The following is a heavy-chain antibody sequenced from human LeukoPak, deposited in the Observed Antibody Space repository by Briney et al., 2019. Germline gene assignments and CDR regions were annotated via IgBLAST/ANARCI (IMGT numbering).Heavy chain of an antibody. Sequence: PGGSLRLSCAASGFTFSSYSMNWVRQAPGKGLEWVSSISSSYIYYADSVKGRFTISRDNAKNSLYLQMNSLRAEDTAVYYCAREITMVRGVDYWGQGTLVTVSS. CDR2: ISSSYI. V-gene: IGHV3-21*01. J-gene: IGHJ4*02. CDR1: GFTFSSYS. CDR3: AREITMVRGVDY. D-gene: IGHD3-10*01.